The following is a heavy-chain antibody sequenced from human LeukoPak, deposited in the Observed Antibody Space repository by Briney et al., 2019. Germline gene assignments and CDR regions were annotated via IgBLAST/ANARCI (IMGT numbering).Heavy chain of an antibody. J-gene: IGHJ2*01. CDR1: GGSVSSDS. D-gene: IGHD3-10*01. Sequence: PSETLSLTCTVSGGSVSSDSWNWIRQPPGKGLDWIGYIYNTGSSNHNPSLKNRVTISFDKSTSQLSLTLSSVTAADTAIYYCARHGKMNLVRGAFWYFDLWGRGTLVTVSS. CDR2: IYNTGSS. CDR3: ARHGKMNLVRGAFWYFDL. V-gene: IGHV4-59*08.